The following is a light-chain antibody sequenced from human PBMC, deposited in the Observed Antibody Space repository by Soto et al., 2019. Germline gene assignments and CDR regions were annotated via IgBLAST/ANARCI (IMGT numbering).Light chain of an antibody. V-gene: IGLV2-14*01. CDR2: EVS. CDR1: SSDVGGYNY. J-gene: IGLJ2*01. CDR3: SSYTRSSTVI. Sequence: QSALTQPASVSGSPGQSITISCTGSSSDVGGYNYVSWYQQHPGKAPKLILCEVSHRPSGVSNRFSGFKSGYTASLTISGLQAEDEADYYCSSYTRSSTVIFGGGTKLTVL.